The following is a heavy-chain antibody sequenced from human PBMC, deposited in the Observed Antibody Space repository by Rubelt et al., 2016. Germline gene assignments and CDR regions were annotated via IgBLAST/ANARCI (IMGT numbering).Heavy chain of an antibody. Sequence: GGGLVKPGGSLRLSCAASGFTFSSYWMHWVRQAPGKGLVWVSRINSDGSSTSYADSVKGRFTISRDTSKNTLYLQMNSLRAEDTAVYYCAAQASKYYFEYWGQGTLVTVSS. J-gene: IGHJ4*02. CDR3: AAQASKYYFEY. V-gene: IGHV3-74*01. CDR2: INSDGSST. CDR1: GFTFSSYW.